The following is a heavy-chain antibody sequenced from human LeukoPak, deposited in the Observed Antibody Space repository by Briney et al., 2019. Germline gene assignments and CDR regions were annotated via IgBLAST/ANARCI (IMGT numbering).Heavy chain of an antibody. CDR3: VRESRSVAGSC. CDR2: ISSSSSYI. D-gene: IGHD6-19*01. CDR1: GFTFSSYS. Sequence: GGSLRLSCAASGFTFSSYSMNWVRQAPGKGLEWVSSISSSSSYIYYADSVKGRFTISRDNAKNSLYLQMNSLRTEDTAMYYCVRESRSVAGSCWGQGTLVTVSS. V-gene: IGHV3-21*01. J-gene: IGHJ4*02.